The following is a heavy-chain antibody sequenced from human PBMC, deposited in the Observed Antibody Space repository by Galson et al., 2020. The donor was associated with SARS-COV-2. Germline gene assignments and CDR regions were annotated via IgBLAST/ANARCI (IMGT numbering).Heavy chain of an antibody. CDR2: IYYSGCT. D-gene: IGHD1-26*01. Sequence: SDTLSLTCTVSGGSVSSGSYYCLWFRHPSGTGLACIVYIYYSGCTNYNPSLKSRVTISVDTSKNQYTLKLSSVTAADTAVYYCARDMNTVGATTFDNWSQGTMVTVSS. CDR1: GGSVSSGSYY. V-gene: IGHV4-61*01. CDR3: ARDMNTVGATTFDN. J-gene: IGHJ3*02.